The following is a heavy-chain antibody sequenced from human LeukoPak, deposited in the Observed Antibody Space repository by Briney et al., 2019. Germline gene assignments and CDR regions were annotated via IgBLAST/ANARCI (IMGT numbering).Heavy chain of an antibody. CDR3: ASYNWNHAMDV. Sequence: GGSLRLSCAASGFNLNSYWMAWVRQAPGKRLEWLTNTNQDGSVTYYVDSVRGRFTVSRDNAKDSLFLQMHSLRVEDTAVYYCASYNWNHAMDVWGQGTSVTVSS. V-gene: IGHV3-7*01. J-gene: IGHJ6*02. CDR2: TNQDGSVT. D-gene: IGHD1-20*01. CDR1: GFNLNSYW.